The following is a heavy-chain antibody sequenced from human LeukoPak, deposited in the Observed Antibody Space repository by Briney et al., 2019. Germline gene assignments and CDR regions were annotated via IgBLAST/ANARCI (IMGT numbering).Heavy chain of an antibody. CDR3: ARDKSQYCSSTSCAQGYYYYMDV. CDR2: IYHSGST. CDR1: GGSISSGGYY. V-gene: IGHV4-30-2*01. D-gene: IGHD2-2*01. Sequence: PSETLSLTCTVSGGSISSGGYYWSWIRQPPGKGLEWIGYIYHSGSTYYNPSLKSRVTISVDRSKNQFSLKLSSATAADTAVYYCARDKSQYCSSTSCAQGYYYYMDVWGKGTTVTVSS. J-gene: IGHJ6*03.